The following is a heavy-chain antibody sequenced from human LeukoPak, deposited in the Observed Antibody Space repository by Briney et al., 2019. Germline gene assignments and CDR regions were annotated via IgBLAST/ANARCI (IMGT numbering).Heavy chain of an antibody. CDR3: ARDRRQWLS. J-gene: IGHJ5*01. Sequence: GGSLRLSCAASGFTFSSHAMSWVRQAPGKGLEWVANIKQDGSEKYYVDSVKGRFTISRDNAKNSLYLQMNSLRAEDTAVYYCARDRRQWLSWGHGTLVTVSS. D-gene: IGHD6-19*01. CDR1: GFTFSSHA. V-gene: IGHV3-7*01. CDR2: IKQDGSEK.